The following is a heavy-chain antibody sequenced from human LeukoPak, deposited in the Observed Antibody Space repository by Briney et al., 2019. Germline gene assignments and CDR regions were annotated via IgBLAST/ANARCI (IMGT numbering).Heavy chain of an antibody. D-gene: IGHD2-15*01. CDR1: GFTFRTYL. CDR3: ARENWYLDN. J-gene: IGHJ4*02. Sequence: GGSLRLSCAASGFTFRTYLMHWVRQVPGKGLVWVSRMNTDGRNIGYADSVKGRFTISRDNAKNTLYLQMNSLRAEDTAVYYCARENWYLDNWGQGTLVTVSS. CDR2: MNTDGRNI. V-gene: IGHV3-74*01.